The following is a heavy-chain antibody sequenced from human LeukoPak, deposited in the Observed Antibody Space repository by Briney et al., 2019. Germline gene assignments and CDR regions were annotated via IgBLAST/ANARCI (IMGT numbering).Heavy chain of an antibody. D-gene: IGHD2-15*01. CDR1: GFTFSSYA. CDR2: ISWNSGSI. Sequence: GGSLRLSCAASGFTFSSYAMSWVRQAPGKGLEWVSGISWNSGSIGYADSVKGRFTISRDNAKNSLYLQMNSLRAEDTALYYCAGGGNWFDPWGQGTLVTVSS. J-gene: IGHJ5*02. V-gene: IGHV3-9*01. CDR3: AGGGNWFDP.